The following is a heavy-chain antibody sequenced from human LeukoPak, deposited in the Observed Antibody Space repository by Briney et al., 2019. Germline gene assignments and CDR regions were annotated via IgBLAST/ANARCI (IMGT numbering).Heavy chain of an antibody. Sequence: SETLSLTCTVSGGSISSYYWSWIRQPPGKGLEWIGYIYYSGSTNYNPSLKSRVTILVDTSKNQFSLKLSSVTAADTAVYYCARQGKLRYFDWLLPLDYWGQGTLVTVSS. CDR2: IYYSGST. V-gene: IGHV4-59*01. J-gene: IGHJ4*02. D-gene: IGHD3-9*01. CDR3: ARQGKLRYFDWLLPLDY. CDR1: GGSISSYY.